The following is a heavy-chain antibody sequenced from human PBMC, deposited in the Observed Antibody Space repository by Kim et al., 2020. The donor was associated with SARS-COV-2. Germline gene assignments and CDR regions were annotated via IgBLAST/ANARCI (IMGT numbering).Heavy chain of an antibody. CDR1: GFTFDDYG. V-gene: IGHV3-20*01. Sequence: GGSLRLSCAASGFTFDDYGMSWVRQAPGKGLEWVSGINWNGASTGYADSVKGRFTISRDNAKNSLYLQMNSLRAEDTALYHCAYSSSWDGTFDYWGQGTLVTVSS. J-gene: IGHJ4*02. D-gene: IGHD6-13*01. CDR3: AYSSSWDGTFDY. CDR2: INWNGAST.